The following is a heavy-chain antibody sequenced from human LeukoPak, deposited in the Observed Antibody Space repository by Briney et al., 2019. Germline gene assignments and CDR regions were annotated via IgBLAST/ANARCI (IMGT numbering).Heavy chain of an antibody. V-gene: IGHV3-23*01. CDR3: LCYYASATFY. CDR2: ISGTVRGERT. D-gene: IGHD3-10*01. Sequence: QSGGSLRLSCAASGFTFDDYAMHWVRQAPGKGLEWVSDISGTVRGERTYYADSVKGRFTISRDNSKNTLYLQMNGLRADDTAVYYCLCYYASATFYWGQGTLVTVSS. J-gene: IGHJ4*02. CDR1: GFTFDDYA.